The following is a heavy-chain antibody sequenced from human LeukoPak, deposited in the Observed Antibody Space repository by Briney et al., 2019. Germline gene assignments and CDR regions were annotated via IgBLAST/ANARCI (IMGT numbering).Heavy chain of an antibody. J-gene: IGHJ4*02. V-gene: IGHV3-30*04. Sequence: GGSLRLSCAVSGFTFSSYAMHWVRQAPGKGLEWVAVISYDGSNKYYADSVKGRFTISRDNSKNTLYLQMNSLRAEDTAVYYCARDLSSSGYMDYWGQGTLVTVSS. CDR3: ARDLSSSGYMDY. D-gene: IGHD3-22*01. CDR2: ISYDGSNK. CDR1: GFTFSSYA.